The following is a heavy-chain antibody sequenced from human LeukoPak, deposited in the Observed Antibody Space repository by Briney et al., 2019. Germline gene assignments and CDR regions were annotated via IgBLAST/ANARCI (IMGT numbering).Heavy chain of an antibody. CDR1: GFTFHTSA. CDR3: AAQRGASLHDFWSTRLFDP. CDR2: ILLGSGNT. Sequence: SVKLSCKASGFTFHTSAMQWVRQARGQCLEWIGCILLGSGNTFYSHKFHDRVIITRDMSTSTLYMEVDSLGSKDTAVYYCAAQRGASLHDFWSTRLFDPWGQGTLVTVSS. J-gene: IGHJ5*02. D-gene: IGHD3-3*01. V-gene: IGHV1-58*02.